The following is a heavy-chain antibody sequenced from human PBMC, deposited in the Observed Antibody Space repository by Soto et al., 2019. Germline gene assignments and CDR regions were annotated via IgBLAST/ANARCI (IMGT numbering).Heavy chain of an antibody. CDR3: ARDRMLCSSTSCYAAGWFDP. V-gene: IGHV4-31*03. D-gene: IGHD2-2*01. Sequence: QVQLQESGPGLVKPSQTLSLTCTVSGGSISSGGYYWSWIRQHPGKGLEWIGYIYYSGSPYYNPSLKSRVTISVDTSKNQFTLKLSSVTAADTAVYYCARDRMLCSSTSCYAAGWFDPWGQGTLVTVSS. CDR1: GGSISSGGYY. J-gene: IGHJ5*02. CDR2: IYYSGSP.